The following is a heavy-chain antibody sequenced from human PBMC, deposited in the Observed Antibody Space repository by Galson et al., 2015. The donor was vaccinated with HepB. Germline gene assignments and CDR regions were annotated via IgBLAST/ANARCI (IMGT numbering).Heavy chain of an antibody. Sequence: SETLSLTCAVSGSSISTYYYWGWIRQPPGKGLEWIGNIYHSGSTYYNPSLKSRVTISIDTSESQFSLRLNSVTAADTAVYYCARDHSVYGAYYYGMDVWGQGTTVIVSS. CDR1: GSSISTYYY. CDR2: IYHSGST. J-gene: IGHJ6*02. D-gene: IGHD4-17*01. V-gene: IGHV4-38-2*02. CDR3: ARDHSVYGAYYYGMDV.